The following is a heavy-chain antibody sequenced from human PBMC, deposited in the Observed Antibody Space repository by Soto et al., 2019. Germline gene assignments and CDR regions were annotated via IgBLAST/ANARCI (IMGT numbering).Heavy chain of an antibody. V-gene: IGHV4-59*11. CDR1: GASIIGHY. Sequence: QVRLQGTGPGLLKPWETLSLTCTVSGASIIGHYWSWIRQPPGKGLEGIGYVYNYGSTTYSPSLKSRVSISSDTSKNQISLTLTSVTAADTAIYYCADETGSLYFDSWGQGTLVTVSS. D-gene: IGHD6-25*01. CDR3: ADETGSLYFDS. CDR2: VYNYGST. J-gene: IGHJ4*02.